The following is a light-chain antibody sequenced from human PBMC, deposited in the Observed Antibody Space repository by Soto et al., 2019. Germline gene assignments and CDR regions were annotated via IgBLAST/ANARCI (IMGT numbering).Light chain of an antibody. J-gene: IGLJ1*01. CDR2: EVN. V-gene: IGLV2-8*01. Sequence: QSALTQPGSVSGSPGQSITISCSGTSRDVGAYNLVSWYQQRPGKAPKLLIYEVNKRPSGVPDRFSGSKSGNTASLTVSGLQAEDEADYYCSSYAGSSNVFGTGTKLTVL. CDR3: SSYAGSSNV. CDR1: SRDVGAYNL.